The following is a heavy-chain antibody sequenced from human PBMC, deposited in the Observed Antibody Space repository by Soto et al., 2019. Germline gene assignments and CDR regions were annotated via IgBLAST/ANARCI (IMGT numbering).Heavy chain of an antibody. Sequence: VGSLRLSCAASGFTFSSYAMSWVRQAPGKGLEWVSAISGSGGSTYYADSVKGRFTISRDNSKNTLYLQMNSLRAEDTAVYYCAKVPWYSSSSWVYWGQGTLVTVSS. V-gene: IGHV3-23*01. CDR3: AKVPWYSSSSWVY. CDR2: ISGSGGST. J-gene: IGHJ4*02. D-gene: IGHD6-6*01. CDR1: GFTFSSYA.